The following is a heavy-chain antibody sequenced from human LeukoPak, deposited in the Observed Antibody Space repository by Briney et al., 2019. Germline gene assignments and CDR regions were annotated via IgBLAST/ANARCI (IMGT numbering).Heavy chain of an antibody. CDR1: GGSISSGDYY. J-gene: IGHJ5*02. CDR2: IYYSGSA. Sequence: SETPSLTCTVSGGSISSGDYYWSWIRQPPGTGLEWIGYIYYSGSAYYYPSLESRVTISVDTSKNQFSLNLNSVTAADTAVYYCARASLRGTPTWFDPWGQGTLVTVSS. CDR3: ARASLRGTPTWFDP. V-gene: IGHV4-30-4*01.